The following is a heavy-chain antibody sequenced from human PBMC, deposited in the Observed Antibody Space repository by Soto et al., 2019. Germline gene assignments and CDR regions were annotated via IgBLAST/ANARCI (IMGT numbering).Heavy chain of an antibody. J-gene: IGHJ4*02. CDR2: ISAYTGNT. CDR3: GRLEAGLKLDY. Sequence: GQGLEWMGWISAYTGNTNYAQKLQGRVTITTATSASTGYMELTSLGSEDTAVYYCGRLEAGLKLDYWGQRYPVTVSA. V-gene: IGHV1-18*01.